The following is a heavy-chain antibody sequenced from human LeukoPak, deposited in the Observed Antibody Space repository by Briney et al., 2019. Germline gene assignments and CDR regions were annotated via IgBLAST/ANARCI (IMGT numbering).Heavy chain of an antibody. CDR2: ISYDGSNK. J-gene: IGHJ6*02. CDR3: AKFAMVRGVIRDLDLYYYYGMDV. CDR1: GFTFSSYG. D-gene: IGHD3-10*01. V-gene: IGHV3-30*18. Sequence: GGSLRLSCAASGFTFSSYGMHWVRQAPGKGLEWVAVISYDGSNKYYADSVKGRFTISRDNSKNTLYLQMNSLRAEDTAVYYCAKFAMVRGVIRDLDLYYYYGMDVWGQGTTVTVSS.